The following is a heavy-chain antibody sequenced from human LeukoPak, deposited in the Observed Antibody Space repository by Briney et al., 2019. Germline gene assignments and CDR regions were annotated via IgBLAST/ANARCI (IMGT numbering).Heavy chain of an antibody. Sequence: GGSLRLSCAASGFTFSSYSMNWVRQAPGKGLEWVSSISTSSLYIYYADSLKGRFTVSRDNARNSLYLQMSSLRVDDTAVYYCARGTLNIPGEHGAFDYWGQGTLVTVSS. V-gene: IGHV3-21*01. J-gene: IGHJ4*02. D-gene: IGHD1-14*01. CDR2: ISTSSLYI. CDR1: GFTFSSYS. CDR3: ARGTLNIPGEHGAFDY.